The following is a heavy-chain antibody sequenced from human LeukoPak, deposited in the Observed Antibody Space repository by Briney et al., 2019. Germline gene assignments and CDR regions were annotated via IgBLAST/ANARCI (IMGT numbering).Heavy chain of an antibody. CDR1: GFTFSSYA. J-gene: IGHJ4*02. V-gene: IGHV3-23*01. CDR3: AKVQFPNYYDSSGYPYYFDY. D-gene: IGHD3-22*01. CDR2: ISGSGGST. Sequence: PGGSLRLSCAASGFTFSSYAMSWVRQAPGKGLEWVSAISGSGGSTYYADSVKGRFTISRDNSKNTLYLQMNSLRAEDTAVYYCAKVQFPNYYDSSGYPYYFDYWGQGTLVTVSS.